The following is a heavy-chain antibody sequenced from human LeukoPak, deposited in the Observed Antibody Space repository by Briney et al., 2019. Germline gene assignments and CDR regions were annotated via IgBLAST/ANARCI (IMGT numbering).Heavy chain of an antibody. J-gene: IGHJ4*02. D-gene: IGHD5-18*01. V-gene: IGHV5-51*01. CDR3: ARHFGSYGPLDY. CDR2: IYPGDSDS. Sequence: GESLKISCKGSGYSFTNYWIAWVRQMPGKGLEWMGIIYPGDSDSRYSPSFQGQVTISADKSISTAYLQWRSLKASDTAMYYCARHFGSYGPLDYWGQGTLVTVSS. CDR1: GYSFTNYW.